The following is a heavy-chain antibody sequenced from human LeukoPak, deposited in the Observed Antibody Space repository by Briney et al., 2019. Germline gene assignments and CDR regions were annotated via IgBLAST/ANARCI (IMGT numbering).Heavy chain of an antibody. J-gene: IGHJ6*03. D-gene: IGHD2-2*01. CDR1: GGTFISYT. CDR2: IIPILGIA. Sequence: SVKVSCKASGGTFISYTISWVRQAPGQGLEWMGRIIPILGIASYAQKFQGRVTITADKSTSTAYMELSSLRSEDTAVYYCARGTIVVSDYYYMDVWGKGTTVTVSS. V-gene: IGHV1-69*02. CDR3: ARGTIVVSDYYYMDV.